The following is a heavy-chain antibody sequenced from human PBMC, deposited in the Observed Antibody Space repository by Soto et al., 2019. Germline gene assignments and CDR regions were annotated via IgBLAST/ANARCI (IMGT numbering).Heavy chain of an antibody. Sequence: GSLRLSCAASGFFVSRKYMSWVRQAPGKGLEWVSVIYSGGSTYYADSVKGRFTISRDNSKNTLYLQMNSLRAEDTAVYYCAKENGYSSSWFEFDYWGQGTLVTVSS. CDR1: GFFVSRKY. J-gene: IGHJ4*02. CDR3: AKENGYSSSWFEFDY. D-gene: IGHD6-13*01. V-gene: IGHV3-53*01. CDR2: IYSGGST.